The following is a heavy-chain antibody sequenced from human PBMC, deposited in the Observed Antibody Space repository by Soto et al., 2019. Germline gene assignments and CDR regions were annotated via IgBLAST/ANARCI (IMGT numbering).Heavy chain of an antibody. D-gene: IGHD3-22*01. CDR2: INPSGGST. J-gene: IGHJ4*02. CDR1: GYTFTSYY. Sequence: QVQLVQSGAEVKKPGASVKVSCKASGYTFTSYYMHWVRQAPGQGLEWMGIINPSGGSTSYAQKFQGRVTMTGDTSTSTGYMELSSLRSEDTAVYYCARDTSLPAYYYDSSGYYRYYFDYWGQGTLVTVSS. V-gene: IGHV1-46*01. CDR3: ARDTSLPAYYYDSSGYYRYYFDY.